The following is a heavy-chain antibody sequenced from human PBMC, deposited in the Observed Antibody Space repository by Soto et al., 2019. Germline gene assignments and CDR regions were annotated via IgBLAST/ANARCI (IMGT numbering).Heavy chain of an antibody. D-gene: IGHD4-17*01. Sequence: PSETLSLTCAVYGGSFSGHYWNWIRQPPGKGLEWIGEINHSGSTNYNPSLKSRVTISVGTSKNQFSLKLSSVTAADTAVYYCARVDYGDFIDYWGQGTLVTVSS. J-gene: IGHJ4*02. CDR3: ARVDYGDFIDY. CDR2: INHSGST. CDR1: GGSFSGHY. V-gene: IGHV4-34*01.